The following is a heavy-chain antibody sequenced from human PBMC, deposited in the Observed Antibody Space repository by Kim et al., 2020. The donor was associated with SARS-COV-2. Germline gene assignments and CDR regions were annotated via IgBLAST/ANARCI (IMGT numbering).Heavy chain of an antibody. Sequence: GGSLRLSCAASGFTFSNYWMNWVRQAPGKGLEWVANINPDGGQKVYVDSVKGRFTVSRDNANNLLYLQLNSLKVEDTALYFCLKSDDCWGQGTLVTVSS. V-gene: IGHV3-7*01. J-gene: IGHJ4*02. CDR3: LKSDDC. CDR2: INPDGGQK. CDR1: GFTFSNYW.